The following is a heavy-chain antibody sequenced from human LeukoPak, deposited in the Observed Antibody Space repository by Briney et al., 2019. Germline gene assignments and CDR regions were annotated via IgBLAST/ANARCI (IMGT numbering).Heavy chain of an antibody. D-gene: IGHD3-22*01. CDR1: GYTLTELS. CDR2: FDPEDGET. Sequence: GASVKVSCKVSGYTLTELSMHWVRQAPGKGLEWMGGFDPEDGETIYAQKFQGRVTMTEDTSTDTAYMELSSLRSEDTAVYYCARESITMIVVVRYFDYWGQGTLVTVSS. CDR3: ARESITMIVVVRYFDY. J-gene: IGHJ4*02. V-gene: IGHV1-24*01.